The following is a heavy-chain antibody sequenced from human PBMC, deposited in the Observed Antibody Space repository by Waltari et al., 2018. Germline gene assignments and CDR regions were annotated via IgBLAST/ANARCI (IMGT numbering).Heavy chain of an antibody. CDR3: ARDISPQAQQRNNGMDV. J-gene: IGHJ6*02. Sequence: EVQLVESGGGLVTPGGSLRLSCAASGFTFSSYSMNWVRKAPGKGLGWVSAMKEGSSHIYYAGSMKGRLTISRDNAKSSLFLQMDNLRVEDTAVYYCARDISPQAQQRNNGMDVWGQGTTVTVSS. CDR2: MKEGSSHI. CDR1: GFTFSSYS. D-gene: IGHD2-8*01. V-gene: IGHV3-21*01.